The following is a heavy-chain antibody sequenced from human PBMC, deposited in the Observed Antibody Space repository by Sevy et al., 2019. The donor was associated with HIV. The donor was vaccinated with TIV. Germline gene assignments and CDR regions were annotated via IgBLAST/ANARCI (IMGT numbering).Heavy chain of an antibody. CDR2: IGIAGDS. Sequence: GGSLRLSCAASGFTFSSYDMYWVRQVRGKGLELVSAIGIAGDSYYPDSVKGRFTISRDNANNSLYLQMNSLRAGDTAIYYCTKAQLSGGVRGHRYGMDVWGQRTTVTVSS. CDR1: GFTFSSYD. CDR3: TKAQLSGGVRGHRYGMDV. D-gene: IGHD3-10*01. V-gene: IGHV3-13*01. J-gene: IGHJ6*02.